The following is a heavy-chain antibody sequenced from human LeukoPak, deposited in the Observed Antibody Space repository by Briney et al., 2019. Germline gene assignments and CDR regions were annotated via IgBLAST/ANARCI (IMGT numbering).Heavy chain of an antibody. Sequence: PGGSLRLSCAASGFTFSNYGMHWVRQAPGKGLGWVAVIWYDGSNKYYADSVKGRFTNSRDNYKNTLYLQMNSLRVEDTAVYYCARVSGSCVRDQFAYWGQGTLVTVSS. CDR3: ARVSGSCVRDQFAY. V-gene: IGHV3-33*01. CDR1: GFTFSNYG. J-gene: IGHJ4*02. CDR2: IWYDGSNK. D-gene: IGHD2-15*01.